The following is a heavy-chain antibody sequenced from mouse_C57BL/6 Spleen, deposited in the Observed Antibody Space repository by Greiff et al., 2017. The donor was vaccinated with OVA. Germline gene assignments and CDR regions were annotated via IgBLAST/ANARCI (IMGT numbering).Heavy chain of an antibody. CDR3: ARHEDGNYRALFAY. CDR1: GFTFSSYT. V-gene: IGHV5-9*01. CDR2: ISGGGGNT. J-gene: IGHJ3*01. Sequence: EVKLVESGGGLVKPGGSLKLSCAASGFTFSSYTMSWVRQTPEKRLEWVATISGGGGNTYYPDSVKGRFTISRDNAKNTLYLQMSSLRSEDTALYYCARHEDGNYRALFAYWGQGTLVTVSA. D-gene: IGHD2-1*01.